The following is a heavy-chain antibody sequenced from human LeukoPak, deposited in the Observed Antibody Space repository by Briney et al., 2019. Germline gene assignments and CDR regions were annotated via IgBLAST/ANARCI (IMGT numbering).Heavy chain of an antibody. D-gene: IGHD6-19*01. CDR1: GFTFSSYW. J-gene: IGHJ4*02. Sequence: GGSLRLSCAASGFTFSSYWMHWVRQAPEKGLVWVSRINSDGRITDYADSVKGRFTISRDNANNTVYLQMNSLRADDTAVYYCGREWGRSGWTDNWGQGTLVTVSS. V-gene: IGHV3-74*01. CDR2: INSDGRIT. CDR3: GREWGRSGWTDN.